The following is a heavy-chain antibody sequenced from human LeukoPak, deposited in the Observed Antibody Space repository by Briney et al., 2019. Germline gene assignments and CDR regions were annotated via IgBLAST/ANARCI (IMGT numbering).Heavy chain of an antibody. D-gene: IGHD6-19*01. CDR1: SASISSYY. CDR3: VKHGSGWSFYY. J-gene: IGHJ4*02. CDR2: IQNTGGT. Sequence: SETLSLTCTVSSASISSYYWGWIRQSPGKGLEWIGYIQNTGGTNYNPSLKSRVSISKDTSKNQFSLQVRSVTAADTAVYYCVKHGSGWSFYYWGQGTLVTVSS. V-gene: IGHV4-59*01.